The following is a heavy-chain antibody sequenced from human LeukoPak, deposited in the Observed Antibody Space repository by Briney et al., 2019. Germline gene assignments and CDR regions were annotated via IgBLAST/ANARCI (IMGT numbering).Heavy chain of an antibody. CDR3: ARDSTTSSLADP. V-gene: IGHV1-46*01. D-gene: IGHD2-2*01. CDR2: IHPSGGST. J-gene: IGHJ5*02. CDR1: GYTFTNYY. Sequence: ASVKVSCKASGYTFTNYYLHWVRQAPRQGLEGMGIIHPSGGSTAYAQKFQGRVTMTRDTSTSTVYMELSSLRSEDTALYYCARDSTTSSLADPWGQGTLVTVSS.